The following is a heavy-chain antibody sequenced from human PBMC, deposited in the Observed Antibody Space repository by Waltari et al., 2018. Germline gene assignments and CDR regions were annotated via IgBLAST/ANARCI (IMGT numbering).Heavy chain of an antibody. Sequence: EVQLVESGGGLVKPGGSLRLSCAASGFTFSSYSMHWVRQAPGKGLEWVSSISSSSSYIYYADSVKGRFTISRDNAKNSLYLQMNSLRAEDTAVYYCARFRISSSLPYNWFDPWGQGTLVTVSS. V-gene: IGHV3-21*01. CDR1: GFTFSSYS. J-gene: IGHJ5*02. CDR2: ISSSSSYI. CDR3: ARFRISSSLPYNWFDP. D-gene: IGHD6-6*01.